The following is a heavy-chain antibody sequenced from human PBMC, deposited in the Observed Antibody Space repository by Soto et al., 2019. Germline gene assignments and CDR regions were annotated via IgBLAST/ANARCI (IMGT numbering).Heavy chain of an antibody. V-gene: IGHV5-51*03. CDR3: ARRCYYDSSGYYIFDP. D-gene: IGHD3-22*01. CDR2: IYPGDSET. J-gene: IGHJ5*02. Sequence: PGESLKISCKGSGYSFTSYWIGWGLQRPGKGLEWMGIIYPGDSETRYSPSFQGQVTISADKSISTAYLQWSSLKASDTAMYYCARRCYYDSSGYYIFDPWGQGTLVTVSS. CDR1: GYSFTSYW.